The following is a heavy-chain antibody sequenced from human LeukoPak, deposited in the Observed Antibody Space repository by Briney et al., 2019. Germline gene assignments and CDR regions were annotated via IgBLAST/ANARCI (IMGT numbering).Heavy chain of an antibody. CDR2: MNPNSGNT. D-gene: IGHD2-2*01. V-gene: IGHV1-8*01. CDR1: GYTFTSYD. Sequence: ASVKASCKASGYTFTSYDINWVRQATGQGLEWMGWMNPNSGNTGYAQKFQGRVTMTRNTSISTAYMELSSLRSEDTAVYYCARGPRHCSSTSCYWGRDYWGQGTLVTVSS. CDR3: ARGPRHCSSTSCYWGRDY. J-gene: IGHJ4*02.